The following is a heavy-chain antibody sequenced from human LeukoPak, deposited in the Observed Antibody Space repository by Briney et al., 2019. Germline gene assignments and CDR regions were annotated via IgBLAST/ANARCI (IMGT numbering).Heavy chain of an antibody. CDR1: AFTFSNYW. D-gene: IGHD6-19*01. CDR2: IKQDGSEK. Sequence: GGSLRLSCAASAFTFSNYWMSWVRQAPGKGLEWVANIKQDGSEKYYVDSVKGRFTISTDNAKNSLFLQMNSLTADDTAVYYCATWKSSSSLPGDYWGQGTLVTVSS. J-gene: IGHJ4*02. CDR3: ATWKSSSSLPGDY. V-gene: IGHV3-7*01.